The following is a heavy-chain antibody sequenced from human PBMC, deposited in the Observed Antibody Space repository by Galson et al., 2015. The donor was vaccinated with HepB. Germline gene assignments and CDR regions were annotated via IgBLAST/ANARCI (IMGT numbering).Heavy chain of an antibody. D-gene: IGHD2-2*01. J-gene: IGHJ6*02. CDR2: MSYDGFDK. V-gene: IGHV3-30-3*01. Sequence: SLRLSCAVYGFTFTNCAMHWVRQAPGKGLEWVAVMSYDGFDKKFADSVKGQFTMSRDDSKNTLYLQMNSLIGEDTAVYYCARDKEASTTYHYYGMDVWGQGTTVTVS. CDR1: GFTFTNCA. CDR3: ARDKEASTTYHYYGMDV.